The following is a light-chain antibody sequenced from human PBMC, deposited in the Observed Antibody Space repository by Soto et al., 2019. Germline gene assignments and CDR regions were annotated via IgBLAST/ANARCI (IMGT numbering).Light chain of an antibody. J-gene: IGLJ1*01. CDR1: SSDVGDYNY. V-gene: IGLV2-8*01. Sequence: QSVLTQPPSASGSPGQSVTISCTGTSSDVGDYNYVSWYQQHPGKAPKLMIYEVSKRPSGVPDRFSGSKSGTSASLAISGLRSEDEADYYCAAWDDNLSTYVFGSGTKVTVL. CDR3: AAWDDNLSTYV. CDR2: EVS.